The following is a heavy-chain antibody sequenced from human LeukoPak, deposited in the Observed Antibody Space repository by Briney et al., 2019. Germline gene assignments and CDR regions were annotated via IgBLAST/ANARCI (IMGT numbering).Heavy chain of an antibody. CDR3: ARSYYYYYGMDV. J-gene: IGHJ6*02. V-gene: IGHV4-30-4*01. Sequence: SETLSLTCTVSGGSISSGDYCWSWIRQPPGKGLEWNGYIYYSGSTYYNPSLKSRVTISVDTSKNQFSLKLSSVTAADTAVYYCARSYYYYYGMDVWGPGTTVTVSS. CDR1: GGSISSGDYC. CDR2: IYYSGST.